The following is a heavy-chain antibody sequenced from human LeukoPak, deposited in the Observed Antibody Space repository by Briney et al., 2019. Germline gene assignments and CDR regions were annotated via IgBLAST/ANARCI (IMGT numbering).Heavy chain of an antibody. Sequence: GGSLRLSCAASGFTFSSYEMNWVRQAPREGLEWVSYISSSGNIIRYADSVKGRFTISRDNTKNSLFLQMNSLRGEDTAVYYCARDLGIVTGFDYWGQGTLVTVSS. CDR3: ARDLGIVTGFDY. J-gene: IGHJ4*02. V-gene: IGHV3-48*03. D-gene: IGHD2-2*03. CDR2: ISSSGNII. CDR1: GFTFSSYE.